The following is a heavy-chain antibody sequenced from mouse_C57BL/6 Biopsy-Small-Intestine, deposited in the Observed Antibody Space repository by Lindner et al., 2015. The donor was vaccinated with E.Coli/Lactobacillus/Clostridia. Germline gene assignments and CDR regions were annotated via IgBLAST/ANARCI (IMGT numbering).Heavy chain of an antibody. CDR3: ARGLKRGYSSITSWFGRSFDP. J-gene: IGHJ4*01. V-gene: IGHV1-81*01. CDR1: GYTSTSYD. D-gene: IGHD2-10*02. CDR2: MNPNSGNT. Sequence: SVKVSCKASGYTSTSYDINWVRQATGQGLEWMGWMNPNSGNTGSAQKFQGRVTMTRDTSISTAYMELSSLRSEDTAVYYCARGLKRGYSSITSWFGRSFDPWGQGTLVTVSS.